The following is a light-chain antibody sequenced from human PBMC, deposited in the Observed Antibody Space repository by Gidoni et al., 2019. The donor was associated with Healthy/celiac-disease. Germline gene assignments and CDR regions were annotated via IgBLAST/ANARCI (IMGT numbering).Light chain of an antibody. Sequence: EIVLTQSPATLSLSPGERATLSCRASQSVSSYLAWYQQKPGQAPRLLIYVASNRATGIPARFSGSGSGTDVTLTISSLEPEDFAVYYCQQRSNWPPWTFGQGTKVEIK. V-gene: IGKV3-11*01. J-gene: IGKJ1*01. CDR1: QSVSSY. CDR3: QQRSNWPPWT. CDR2: VAS.